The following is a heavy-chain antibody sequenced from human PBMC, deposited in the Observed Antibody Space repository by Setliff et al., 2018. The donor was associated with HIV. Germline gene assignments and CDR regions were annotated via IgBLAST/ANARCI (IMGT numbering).Heavy chain of an antibody. CDR2: IRYDGSNK. J-gene: IGHJ6*02. CDR1: GFTFSSYG. D-gene: IGHD3-10*01. V-gene: IGHV3-30*02. CDR3: ARPTNIDTLYYGSQSFYMYYYGMDV. Sequence: PGGSLRLSCAASGFTFSSYGMHWVRQAPGKGLEWVAFIRYDGSNKYYADSVKGRFTISRDNAKNSLYLQMNSLRGEDTAVYFCARPTNIDTLYYGSQSFYMYYYGMDVWGQGTTVTVSS.